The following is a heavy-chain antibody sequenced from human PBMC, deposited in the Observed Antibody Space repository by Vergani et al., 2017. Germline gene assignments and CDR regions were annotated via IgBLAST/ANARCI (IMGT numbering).Heavy chain of an antibody. Sequence: QVQLVQSGAEVKKPGASVTVSCKASGYTFTSYAMHWVRQAPGQRLEWMGWINAGNGNTKYSQKFQGRVTITRDTSASTAYMELSSLRSEDTAVYYCARDQDIVVVVASGAFDIWGQGTMVTVSS. V-gene: IGHV1-3*01. D-gene: IGHD2-15*01. CDR1: GYTFTSYA. CDR2: INAGNGNT. CDR3: ARDQDIVVVVASGAFDI. J-gene: IGHJ3*02.